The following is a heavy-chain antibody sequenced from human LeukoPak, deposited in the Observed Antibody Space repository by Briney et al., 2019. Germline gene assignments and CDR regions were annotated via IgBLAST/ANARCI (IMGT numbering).Heavy chain of an antibody. J-gene: IGHJ4*02. D-gene: IGHD2-21*02. V-gene: IGHV3-33*01. CDR2: IWYDGSNK. CDR3: ARDLRLRIVVTAMDY. Sequence: PGGSLRLSCAASGFTFSSYGMHWVRQAPGKGLEWVAVIWYDGSNKYYADSVKGRFTISRDNSKNTLYLQMNSLRAEDTAVYYCARDLRLRIVVTAMDYWGQGTLVTVSS. CDR1: GFTFSSYG.